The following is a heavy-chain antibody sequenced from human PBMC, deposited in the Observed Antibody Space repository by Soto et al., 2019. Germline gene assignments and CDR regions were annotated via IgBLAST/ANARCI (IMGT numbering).Heavy chain of an antibody. CDR3: AREPSP. Sequence: QVQLQESGPGLVKPSQTLSLTCTVSGASVSGGGYYWGWISQHPGKGLEWIGYIYYSGSTYYNPSLKSRVAISVDTSKNQFSLKLSSVTAPDTAVYYCAREPSPWGQGTLVTVSS. CDR1: GASVSGGGYY. CDR2: IYYSGST. V-gene: IGHV4-31*03. J-gene: IGHJ5*02.